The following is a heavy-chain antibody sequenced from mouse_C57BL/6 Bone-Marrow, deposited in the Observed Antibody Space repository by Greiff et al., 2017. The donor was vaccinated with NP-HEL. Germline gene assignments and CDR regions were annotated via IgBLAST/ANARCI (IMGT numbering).Heavy chain of an antibody. D-gene: IGHD2-5*01. V-gene: IGHV5-4*01. CDR3: AREGAYYSNNYYAMDY. CDR2: ISDGGSYT. J-gene: IGHJ4*01. Sequence: EVKLMESGGGLVKPGGSLKLSCAASGFTFSSYAMSWVRQTPEQRLEWVATISDGGSYTYYPDNVKGRFTISRDNAKNNLYLQMSHLKSEDTAMYYCAREGAYYSNNYYAMDYWGQGTSVTVSS. CDR1: GFTFSSYA.